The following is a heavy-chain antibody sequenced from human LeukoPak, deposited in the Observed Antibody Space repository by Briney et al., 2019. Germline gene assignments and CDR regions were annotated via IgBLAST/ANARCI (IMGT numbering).Heavy chain of an antibody. D-gene: IGHD5-12*01. CDR3: ARSGPYDYFSFPY. J-gene: IGHJ4*02. CDR2: IHPSTGNP. Sequence: ASVKVSCKASGYTFTNHAMNWVRQAPGQGLEWMGWIHPSTGNPTYAQDFTGRFVFSLDTSVSTTYLQISSLKAEDTAVYYCARSGPYDYFSFPYWGQGTLVTVSS. V-gene: IGHV7-4-1*02. CDR1: GYTFTNHA.